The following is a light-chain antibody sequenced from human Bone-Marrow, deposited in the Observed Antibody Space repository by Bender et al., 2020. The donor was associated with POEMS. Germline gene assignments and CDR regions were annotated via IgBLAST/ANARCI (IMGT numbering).Light chain of an antibody. V-gene: IGLV1-44*01. CDR2: SDN. Sequence: QSVLTQPPSASGTPGQRVTISCSGTSSNFGDNAVNWYQHLPGTAPKLLIYSDNQRPSGVPDRFSASPSGTSASLAISGLHSDDEADYYCSSWDDSLNGWVFGGGTKLTVL. J-gene: IGLJ3*02. CDR3: SSWDDSLNGWV. CDR1: SSNFGDNA.